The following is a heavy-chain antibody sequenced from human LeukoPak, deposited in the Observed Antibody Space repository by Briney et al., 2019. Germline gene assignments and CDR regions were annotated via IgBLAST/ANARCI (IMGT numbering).Heavy chain of an antibody. CDR2: IYPGDADT. CDR1: GYSFTSYW. CDR3: ARLYSGSYLGGFDY. V-gene: IGHV5-51*01. D-gene: IGHD1-26*01. J-gene: IGHJ4*02. Sequence: GESLKISRKGSGYSFTSYWIGWVRQMPGRGMEWMGIIYPGDADTRYSPSFQGQVTISADKSISTAYLQWSSLKASDTAMYYCARLYSGSYLGGFDYWGQGTLVTVSS.